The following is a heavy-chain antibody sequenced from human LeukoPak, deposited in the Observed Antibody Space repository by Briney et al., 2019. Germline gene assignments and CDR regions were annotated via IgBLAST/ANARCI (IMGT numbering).Heavy chain of an antibody. V-gene: IGHV3-7*01. D-gene: IGHD3-3*01. CDR1: GFTFSSYW. CDR3: ARAPREWLLGYYFDY. Sequence: GGSLRLSCAASGFTFSSYWMSWVRQAPGKGLEWVANIKFDGSEKYYVDSVKGRFTISRDNAKNSLSLQMNSLRAEDTAVYYCARAPREWLLGYYFDYWGQGTLVTVSS. CDR2: IKFDGSEK. J-gene: IGHJ4*02.